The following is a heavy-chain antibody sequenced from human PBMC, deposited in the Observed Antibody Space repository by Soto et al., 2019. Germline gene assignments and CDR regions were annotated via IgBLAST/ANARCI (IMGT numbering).Heavy chain of an antibody. V-gene: IGHV3-30*18. D-gene: IGHD3-22*01. J-gene: IGHJ5*01. CDR3: AKNYYDSSGYYWVDS. CDR1: GFTFSSYG. CDR2: ISYDGNNI. Sequence: PGGSLRLSCAASGFTFSSYGMYWVRQAPGKGLEWVAVISYDGNNIYYADSVKGRFTISRDNSKNTLYLQMNSLRAEDTAVYYCAKNYYDSSGYYWVDSWGQGTLVTVSS.